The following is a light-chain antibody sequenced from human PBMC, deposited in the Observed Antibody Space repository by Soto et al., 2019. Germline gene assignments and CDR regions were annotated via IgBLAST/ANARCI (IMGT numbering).Light chain of an antibody. CDR1: QAISYY. V-gene: IGKV1-9*01. CDR3: QLLFTSPRPT. J-gene: IGKJ4*01. CDR2: SAS. Sequence: DIQLTQSPSFLSASVGDRITITCRASQAISYYLAWYQQRPGTAPRLLIHSASTLHSGVPSRFSGSGSGTEFTLTISSLQPEDIATYHCQLLFTSPRPTFGGGTKLEI.